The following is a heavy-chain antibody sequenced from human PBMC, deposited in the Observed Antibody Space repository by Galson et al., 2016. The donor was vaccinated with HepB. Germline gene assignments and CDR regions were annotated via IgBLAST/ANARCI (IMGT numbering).Heavy chain of an antibody. Sequence: QSGAEVKKPGESLKISCQGSGYSFTSYWIGWVRQMPGKGLEWMGIIYPGDTDTRYSPSFQGQVTISADRSISTAYLQWSSLEASDTAMYYCARHEPYFYDSSGYADYWGQGTLVTVSS. CDR1: GYSFTSYW. CDR3: ARHEPYFYDSSGYADY. CDR2: IYPGDTDT. D-gene: IGHD3-22*01. V-gene: IGHV5-51*01. J-gene: IGHJ4*02.